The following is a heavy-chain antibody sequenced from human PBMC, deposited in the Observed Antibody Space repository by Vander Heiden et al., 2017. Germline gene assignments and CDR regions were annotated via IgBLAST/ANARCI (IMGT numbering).Heavy chain of an antibody. J-gene: IGHJ6*02. Sequence: QVQLQESGPGLVRPSETLSLTCTVADDSVTDFFLTWIRQPAGKGLQFIGRIYVSGSTNYNPSLRSRLTMSVDTSKKHFSLKLRSVTAADTAVYYCARDRGIFGMDVWGQGTTVTVSS. D-gene: IGHD3-16*01. CDR1: DDSVTDFF. CDR2: IYVSGST. CDR3: ARDRGIFGMDV. V-gene: IGHV4-4*07.